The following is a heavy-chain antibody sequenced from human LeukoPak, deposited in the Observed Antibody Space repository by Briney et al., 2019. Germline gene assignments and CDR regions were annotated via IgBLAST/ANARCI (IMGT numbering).Heavy chain of an antibody. CDR3: TRDYDFWSGYYIGKDY. CDR1: GFTFGDYA. CDR2: IRSKAYGGTT. J-gene: IGHJ4*02. D-gene: IGHD3-3*01. Sequence: GGSLRLSCTASGFTFGDYAMSWVRQAPGKGLEWVGFIRSKAYGGTTEYAASVKGRFTISSDDSKSIAYLQMNSLKTEDTAVYYCTRDYDFWSGYYIGKDYWGQGTLVTVSS. V-gene: IGHV3-49*04.